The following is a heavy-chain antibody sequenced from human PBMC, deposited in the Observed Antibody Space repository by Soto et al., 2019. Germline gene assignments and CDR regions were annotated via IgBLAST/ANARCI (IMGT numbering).Heavy chain of an antibody. CDR3: ARDLEFRDGNISHLDY. Sequence: QVQLVQSGAEVKKPGSSVKVSCKASGGTFSSHVFNWVRQAPGQGLEWMGGIMPLIGTANYAQKFQGRVTNTADESTSTAYMELSSLRSEDTAVYYCARDLEFRDGNISHLDYWGQGTLFSVSS. V-gene: IGHV1-69*01. CDR1: GGTFSSHV. CDR2: IMPLIGTA. D-gene: IGHD3-10*01. J-gene: IGHJ4*02.